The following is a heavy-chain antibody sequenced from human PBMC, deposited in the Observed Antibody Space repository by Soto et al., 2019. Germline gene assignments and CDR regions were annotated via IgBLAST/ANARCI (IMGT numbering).Heavy chain of an antibody. CDR3: ARGRTVRNYADDSSDYFYFFDY. D-gene: IGHD3-22*01. Sequence: SETLCLTCTVSGDSISTFYWGWMRQSPGKEREWIGYVYYTGSTNYNPSLKSRVTISVDRSKNQFSLKLTSANAADTAVYYCARGRTVRNYADDSSDYFYFFDYWGQGTQVTVSS. J-gene: IGHJ4*02. V-gene: IGHV4-59*01. CDR2: VYYTGST. CDR1: GDSISTFY.